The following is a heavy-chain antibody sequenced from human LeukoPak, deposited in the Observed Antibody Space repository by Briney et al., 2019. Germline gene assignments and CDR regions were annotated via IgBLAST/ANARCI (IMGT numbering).Heavy chain of an antibody. CDR2: ISSNGGST. Sequence: PGGSLRLSCSASGFTFSSYAMHWVRQAPGKGLEYVSAISSNGGSTYYADSVKGRFTISRDNSKDTLYLQMSSLRTEDTAVYYCVTGQPSLWFGEPPVSGFDPWGQGTLVTVSS. CDR3: VTGQPSLWFGEPPVSGFDP. J-gene: IGHJ5*02. D-gene: IGHD3-10*01. V-gene: IGHV3-64D*08. CDR1: GFTFSSYA.